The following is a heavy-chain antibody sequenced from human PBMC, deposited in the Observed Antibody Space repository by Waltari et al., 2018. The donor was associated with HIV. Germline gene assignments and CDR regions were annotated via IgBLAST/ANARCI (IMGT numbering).Heavy chain of an antibody. D-gene: IGHD6-19*01. J-gene: IGHJ5*02. Sequence: QVQLVQSGAEVKKPGASVKVSCQASGYTFTDYYLHWVRQAPGQGLEWMGWINPKSGGTKYAQKFQGRVTMTTDTSISTAYMEVRMLISDDTAVYFCAGSHSSGWYVWFDPWGQGTLVTVS. V-gene: IGHV1-2*02. CDR1: GYTFTDYY. CDR2: INPKSGGT. CDR3: AGSHSSGWYVWFDP.